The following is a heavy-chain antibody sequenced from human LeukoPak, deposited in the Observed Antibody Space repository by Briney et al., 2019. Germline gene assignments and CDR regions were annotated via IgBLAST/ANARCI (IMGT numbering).Heavy chain of an antibody. J-gene: IGHJ6*03. V-gene: IGHV1-18*01. CDR3: ARWGLVAPGTYYYYYMDV. Sequence: ASVKVSCKASGYTFTNYGVSWVRQAPGQGPEWMGWINAYNGDTHYAQNLQGRLTMTTDTSTSMAFMELRSLRPDDTAVYFCARWGLVAPGTYYYYYMDVWGRGTTVTVSS. CDR2: INAYNGDT. D-gene: IGHD2-2*01. CDR1: GYTFTNYG.